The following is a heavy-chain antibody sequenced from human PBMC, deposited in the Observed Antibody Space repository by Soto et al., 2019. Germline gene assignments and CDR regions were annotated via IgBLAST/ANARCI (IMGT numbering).Heavy chain of an antibody. D-gene: IGHD3-22*01. Sequence: PGGSLRLSCAASGFTFDDYTMHWVRQAPGKGLEWVSLISWDGGSTYYADSVKGRFTISRDNSKNSLYLQMNSLRTEDTALYYCAKESYDSSGYYYFDYWGQGTLVTVSS. V-gene: IGHV3-43*01. J-gene: IGHJ4*02. CDR2: ISWDGGST. CDR3: AKESYDSSGYYYFDY. CDR1: GFTFDDYT.